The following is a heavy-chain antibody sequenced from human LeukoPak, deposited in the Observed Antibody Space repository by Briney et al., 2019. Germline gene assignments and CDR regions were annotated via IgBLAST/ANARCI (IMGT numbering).Heavy chain of an antibody. CDR3: ARGELLYDY. J-gene: IGHJ4*02. Sequence: SQTLSLTCTVSGDSLSSGDYYWTCIRQPPGKGLEWIGYIHYSGSTYYNPSLKSGVTISVDTSKNQFSLKLKSVTAADTAPYYCARGELLYDYWGQGTLVTVSS. D-gene: IGHD2-15*01. CDR1: GDSLSSGDYY. V-gene: IGHV4-30-4*01. CDR2: IHYSGST.